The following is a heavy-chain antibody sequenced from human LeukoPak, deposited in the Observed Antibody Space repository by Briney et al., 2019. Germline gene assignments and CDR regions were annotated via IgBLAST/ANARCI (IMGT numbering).Heavy chain of an antibody. CDR1: GFTFSSYS. J-gene: IGHJ4*02. V-gene: IGHV3-21*01. CDR2: ISSSSSYI. Sequence: PGGSLRLSCAASGFTFSSYSMNWVRQAPGKGLEWVSSISSSSSYIYYADSVKGRFTISRDNAKNSLYLQMNSLRAEDTAVYYCARGVGIPLSWTAIPAFDYWGQGTLVTVSS. CDR3: ARGVGIPLSWTAIPAFDY. D-gene: IGHD2-2*02.